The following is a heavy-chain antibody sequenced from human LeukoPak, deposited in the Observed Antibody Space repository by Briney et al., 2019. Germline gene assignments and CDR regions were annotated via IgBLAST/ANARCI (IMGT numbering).Heavy chain of an antibody. D-gene: IGHD3-22*01. CDR2: IYSDGNA. J-gene: IGHJ4*02. Sequence: PGGSLRLSCAASGFTFSSYAMSWVRQAPGKGLEWVSVIYSDGNAYYADSVKGRFTISRDSPANTLYLHMNSLRAGDTAIYFCAGALHYNYYETRYFAYWGQGTPVTVSS. CDR1: GFTFSSYA. CDR3: AGALHYNYYETRYFAY. V-gene: IGHV3-53*01.